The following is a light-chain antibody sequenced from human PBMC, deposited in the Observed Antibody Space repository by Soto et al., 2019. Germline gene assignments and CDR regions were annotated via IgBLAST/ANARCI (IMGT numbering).Light chain of an antibody. CDR1: SSDVGSYNY. V-gene: IGLV2-14*01. Sequence: QSALTQPASVSGSPGQSITISCTGTSSDVGSYNYVSWYQQHPGKAPKLMICEVSDRPSGVSNRFSGSKSGNTVSLTISGLQAEDEADYYCSSYTSSSTYVFGTGTKVTVL. J-gene: IGLJ1*01. CDR2: EVS. CDR3: SSYTSSSTYV.